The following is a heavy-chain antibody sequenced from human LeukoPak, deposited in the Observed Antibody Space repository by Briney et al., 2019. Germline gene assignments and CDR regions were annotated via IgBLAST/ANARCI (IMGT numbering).Heavy chain of an antibody. J-gene: IGHJ4*02. D-gene: IGHD3-3*01. V-gene: IGHV2-5*02. CDR3: VRRRRYDFWSTNAREAFYFDF. CDR1: GFSRRTDGVG. CDR2: IHWDDDM. Sequence: SGPTLVKPTQTLTLTCTFSGFSRRTDGVGVGWIRQPPGKALEWLALIHWDDDMRYSPSLKNRLTITKDTSKNQAVLTMTNVDPVDTGTYFCVRRRRYDFWSTNAREAFYFDFWGQGTLVTVSS.